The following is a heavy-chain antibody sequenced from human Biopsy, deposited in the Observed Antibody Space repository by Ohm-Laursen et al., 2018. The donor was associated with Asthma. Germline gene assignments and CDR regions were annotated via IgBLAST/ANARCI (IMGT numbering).Heavy chain of an antibody. Sequence: SLRLSCTASGFTFDDYAMHWVRQAPGKGLEWVSGISWNSGSIGYADSVKGRFTISRDNAKNSLYLQMNSLRAEGTALYYCAKGEWELLEANFDYWGQGTLVTVSS. D-gene: IGHD1-26*01. V-gene: IGHV3-9*01. CDR3: AKGEWELLEANFDY. CDR2: ISWNSGSI. CDR1: GFTFDDYA. J-gene: IGHJ4*02.